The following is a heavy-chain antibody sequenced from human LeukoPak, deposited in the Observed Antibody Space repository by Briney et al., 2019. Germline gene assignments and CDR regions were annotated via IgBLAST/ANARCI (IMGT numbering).Heavy chain of an antibody. CDR3: AREDPQWGLTGYYTPLDY. CDR1: GFTFSSYW. D-gene: IGHD3-9*01. V-gene: IGHV3-7*01. Sequence: GGSLRLSCAASGFTFSSYWMSWVRQAPGKGLEWVANIKQDGSEKYYVDSVKGRFTISRDNAKNSLYLQMNSLRAEDTAVYYCAREDPQWGLTGYYTPLDYWGQGTLVTVSS. CDR2: IKQDGSEK. J-gene: IGHJ4*02.